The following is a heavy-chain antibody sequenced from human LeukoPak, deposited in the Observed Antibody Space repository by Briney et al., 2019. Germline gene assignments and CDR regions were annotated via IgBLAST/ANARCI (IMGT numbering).Heavy chain of an antibody. Sequence: GGSLRLSCVASGFTFNNYEMSRVRQAPGKGLEWVSYISSSGSIRYYSDSVKGRFTISRDNAKNSLSLQMDTLRVEDTGFYYCARQAYGSGWFWGQGIMVIVSS. J-gene: IGHJ4*02. CDR2: ISSSGSIR. CDR3: ARQAYGSGWF. CDR1: GFTFNNYE. V-gene: IGHV3-48*03. D-gene: IGHD6-19*01.